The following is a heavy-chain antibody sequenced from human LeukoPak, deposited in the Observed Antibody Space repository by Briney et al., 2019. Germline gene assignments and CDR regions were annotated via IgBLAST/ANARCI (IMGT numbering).Heavy chain of an antibody. CDR1: GFTFSSYA. V-gene: IGHV3-23*01. CDR2: ISGSGGST. Sequence: GSLRLSCAASGFTFSSYAMSWVRQAPGKGLEWVSAISGSGGSTYYADSVKGRFTISRDNSKNTLYLQVNSLRAEDTAVYYCANDIPRIAYCSGGSCDGYWGQGTLVTVSS. J-gene: IGHJ4*02. D-gene: IGHD2-15*01. CDR3: ANDIPRIAYCSGGSCDGY.